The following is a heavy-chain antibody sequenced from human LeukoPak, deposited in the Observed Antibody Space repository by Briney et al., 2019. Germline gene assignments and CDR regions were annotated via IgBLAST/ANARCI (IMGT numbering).Heavy chain of an antibody. Sequence: ASVKVSCKASGYTFTGYYMHWVRQAPGQGLEWMGWINPNSGGTNYAQKFQGRVTMTRDTSISTAYMELSRLRSDDTAVYCCARVTYDILTGYATLDYWGQGTLVTVSS. D-gene: IGHD3-9*01. V-gene: IGHV1-2*02. CDR2: INPNSGGT. CDR3: ARVTYDILTGYATLDY. J-gene: IGHJ4*02. CDR1: GYTFTGYY.